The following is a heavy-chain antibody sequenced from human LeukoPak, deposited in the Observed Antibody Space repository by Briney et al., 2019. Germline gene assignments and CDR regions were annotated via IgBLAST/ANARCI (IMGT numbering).Heavy chain of an antibody. Sequence: GGTLRLSCAASGFPLRGYGMSWVRQAPGKGLEWVSAISGSGGSTYYADSVKGRFTISRDNSKNTLYLQMNSLRAEDTAVYYCAKDKKVSPNYMDVWGKGTTVTVSS. CDR2: ISGSGGST. CDR3: AKDKKVSPNYMDV. D-gene: IGHD2-21*01. CDR1: GFPLRGYG. J-gene: IGHJ6*03. V-gene: IGHV3-23*01.